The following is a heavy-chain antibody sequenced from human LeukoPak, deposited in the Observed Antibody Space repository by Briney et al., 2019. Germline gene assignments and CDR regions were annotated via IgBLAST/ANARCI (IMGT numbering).Heavy chain of an antibody. CDR3: ATPSPLSEQWLVRGGGPPLY. J-gene: IGHJ4*02. CDR1: GGSISSSNYY. CDR2: IYYSGTT. V-gene: IGHV4-39*01. D-gene: IGHD6-19*01. Sequence: PSETLSLTCTVSGGSISSSNYYWGWIRQPPGKGLQWIGSIYYSGTTYYNPSLKSRITISIDTSKTEFSLKLSSVTAADTAVYYCATPSPLSEQWLVRGGGPPLYWGQGTLVTVSS.